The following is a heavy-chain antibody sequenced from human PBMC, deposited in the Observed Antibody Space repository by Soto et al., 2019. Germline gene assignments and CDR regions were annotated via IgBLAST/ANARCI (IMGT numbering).Heavy chain of an antibody. J-gene: IGHJ3*01. CDR1: GFTFNYYW. CDR2: IHSDGSST. CDR3: ARGEKGGVDL. V-gene: IGHV3-74*01. Sequence: EVQLVESEGGLVQRGGSLRLSCAASGFTFNYYWMHWVRQAPGQGLVWVSHIHSDGSSTTYADSVKGRFTISRDNAKNTLYLQMNSLRAEDTAVYYCARGEKGGVDLWGQGTTVTVSS. D-gene: IGHD2-21*01.